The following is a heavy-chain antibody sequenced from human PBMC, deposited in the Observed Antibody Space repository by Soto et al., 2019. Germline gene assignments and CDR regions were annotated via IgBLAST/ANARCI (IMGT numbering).Heavy chain of an antibody. CDR1: GFTFSSYD. V-gene: IGHV3-13*01. D-gene: IGHD1-7*01. CDR2: IGTAGDT. Sequence: GGSLRLSCAASGFTFSSYDMHWVRQITGKRLEGVSTIGTAGDTYYPDSVKGRFTISRENAKNSLYLQMNSLRAGATAVYYCAASITGTTDLDYWGQGTLVTVSS. CDR3: AASITGTTDLDY. J-gene: IGHJ4*02.